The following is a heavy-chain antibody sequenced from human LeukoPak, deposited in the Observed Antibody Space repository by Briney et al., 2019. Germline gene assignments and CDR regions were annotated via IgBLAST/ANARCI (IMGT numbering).Heavy chain of an antibody. CDR3: ARGYPEFDY. V-gene: IGHV4-38-2*01. J-gene: IGHJ4*02. Sequence: KPSETLSLTCAVSGYSISSGYCWGWIRQPPGKGLEWIGSIYHSGSTYYNPSLKSRVTISVDTSKNQFSLKLSSVTAADMVVYYCARGYPEFDYWGQGTLVTVSS. D-gene: IGHD5-18*01. CDR1: GYSISSGYC. CDR2: IYHSGST.